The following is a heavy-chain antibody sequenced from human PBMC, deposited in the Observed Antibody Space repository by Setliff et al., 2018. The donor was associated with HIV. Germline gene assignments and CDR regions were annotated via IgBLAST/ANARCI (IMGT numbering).Heavy chain of an antibody. D-gene: IGHD1-1*01. J-gene: IGHJ4*02. CDR2: INYNNGDT. Sequence: ASVKVSCKTSGYIFSAYYVHWLRRAPGQGLEWMGWINYNNGDTKYAERFQGRVTMTRDTSISTVYMDLNRLTSDDTAVYYCALANIVSTARWNHWGRGTLVTVSS. V-gene: IGHV1-2*02. CDR3: ALANIVSTARWNH. CDR1: GYIFSAYY.